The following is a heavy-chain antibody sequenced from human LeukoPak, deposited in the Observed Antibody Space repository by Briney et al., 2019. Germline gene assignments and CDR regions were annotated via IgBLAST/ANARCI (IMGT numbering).Heavy chain of an antibody. V-gene: IGHV1-8*01. Sequence: ASVKVSCKASGYTFTSYDINWVRQATGQGLEWMGWMNPNSGNTGYAQKFQGRVTMTRNTSISTAYMELSSLRSEDTAVYYCAFLDIVVVPAAHYFDLWGRGTLVTVSS. D-gene: IGHD2-2*01. J-gene: IGHJ2*01. CDR2: MNPNSGNT. CDR1: GYTFTSYD. CDR3: AFLDIVVVPAAHYFDL.